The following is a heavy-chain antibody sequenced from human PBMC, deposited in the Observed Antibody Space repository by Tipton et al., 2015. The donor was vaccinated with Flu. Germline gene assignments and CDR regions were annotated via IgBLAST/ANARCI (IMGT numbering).Heavy chain of an antibody. Sequence: QVHLVQSGGGLVKPGGSLRLFCAASGFTFSGYYMSWIRQAPGKGLEWVAHIRSDETTEYADSVKGRFTISRDNSKDMLYLQMNSLRAEDTAVFYCAKSGGFDSWNQGALVIVSS. D-gene: IGHD1-26*01. CDR1: GFTFSGYY. V-gene: IGHV3-30*02. CDR3: AKSGGFDS. J-gene: IGHJ4*02. CDR2: IRSDETTE.